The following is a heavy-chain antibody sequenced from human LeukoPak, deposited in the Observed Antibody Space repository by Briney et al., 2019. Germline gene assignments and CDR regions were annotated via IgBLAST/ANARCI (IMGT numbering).Heavy chain of an antibody. CDR1: GFTFSSYS. D-gene: IGHD3-22*01. CDR2: IYSGGST. CDR3: ARSYDSSGYYYGGFDY. J-gene: IGHJ4*02. Sequence: GGSLRLSCAASGFTFSSYSMNWVRQAPGKGLEWVSVIYSGGSTYYADSVKGRSTISRDNSKNTLYLQMNSLRAEDTAVYYCARSYDSSGYYYGGFDYWGQGTLVTVSS. V-gene: IGHV3-66*01.